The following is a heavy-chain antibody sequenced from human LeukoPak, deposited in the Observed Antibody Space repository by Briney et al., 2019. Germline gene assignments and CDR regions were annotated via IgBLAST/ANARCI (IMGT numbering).Heavy chain of an antibody. V-gene: IGHV5-51*01. J-gene: IGHJ4*02. CDR1: GYSFTSYW. CDR3: ARGYYDSSGSVDY. CDR2: IYPGDSDT. D-gene: IGHD3-22*01. Sequence: GESLKISCKGSGYSFTSYWIGWVRQMSGKGLEWMGIIYPGDSDTIYSPSFQGQVTISADKSISTAYLQWSSLKASDTAMYYCARGYYDSSGSVDYWGQGTLVTVSP.